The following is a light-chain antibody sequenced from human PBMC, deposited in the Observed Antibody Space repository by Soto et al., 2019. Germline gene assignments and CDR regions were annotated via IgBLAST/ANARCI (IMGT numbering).Light chain of an antibody. CDR3: QQYKNWPPLT. CDR2: GAF. Sequence: EIVMTQSPATVSVSPGETATLSCRASQSVSYSLAWYQQKPGQGLRLLIYGAFTRATGIPARFSGSGSGTEFTLTISSLQSEDFAVYYCQQYKNWPPLTFGGGTKVEIK. V-gene: IGKV3-15*01. CDR1: QSVSYS. J-gene: IGKJ4*01.